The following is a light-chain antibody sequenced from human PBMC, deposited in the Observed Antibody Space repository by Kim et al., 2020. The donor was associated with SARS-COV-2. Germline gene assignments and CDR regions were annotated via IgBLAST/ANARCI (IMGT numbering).Light chain of an antibody. CDR3: QQYNWGVT. J-gene: IGKJ4*01. V-gene: IGKV3-15*01. Sequence: EIVMTQSPATLSVSPGERATLSCRASRSVSSNLAWYQQKPGQAPRLLMYGASTRATGIPARFSGSGSGTEFTLTISSLQSEDFAVYYCQQYNWGVTFGGGTKVDIK. CDR1: RSVSSN. CDR2: GAS.